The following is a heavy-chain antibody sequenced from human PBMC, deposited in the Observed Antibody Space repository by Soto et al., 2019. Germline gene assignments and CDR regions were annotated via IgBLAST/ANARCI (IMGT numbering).Heavy chain of an antibody. Sequence: PGESLKISCKGSGYSFTSYWISWVRQMPGKGLEWMGRIDPSDSYTNYSPSFQGHVTISADKSISTAYLQWSSLKASDTAMYYLASHSRETISSSTDMNVWGKGPRSPSPQ. J-gene: IGHJ6*04. D-gene: IGHD2-21*01. V-gene: IGHV5-10-1*01. CDR1: GYSFTSYW. CDR2: IDPSDSYT. CDR3: ASHSRETISSSTDMNV.